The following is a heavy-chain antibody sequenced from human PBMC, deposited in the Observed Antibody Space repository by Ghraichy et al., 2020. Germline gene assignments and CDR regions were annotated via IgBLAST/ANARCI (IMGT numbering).Heavy chain of an antibody. CDR2: ISGSGGST. Sequence: GGSLRLSCAASGFTFSSYAMSWVRQAPGKGLEWVSAISGSGGSTYYADSVKGRFTISRDNSKNTLYLQMNSLRAEDTAVYYCAKAVSLRPPTRGDAFDIWGQGTMVTVSS. D-gene: IGHD4-17*01. CDR3: AKAVSLRPPTRGDAFDI. CDR1: GFTFSSYA. J-gene: IGHJ3*02. V-gene: IGHV3-23*01.